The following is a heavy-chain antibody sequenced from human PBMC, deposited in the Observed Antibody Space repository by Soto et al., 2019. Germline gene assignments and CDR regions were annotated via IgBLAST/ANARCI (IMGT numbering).Heavy chain of an antibody. CDR3: AGTPNYYDSSGYNYYYYGMDV. CDR2: ITCSGGST. V-gene: IGHV3-23*01. D-gene: IGHD3-22*01. J-gene: IGHJ6*02. Sequence: GSLSLSCAASGFTFSSYGMHWVRQAPGKGLEWVAAITCSGGSTYYADSVKGRFTISRDNSKNTLYLQMNSLRAEDTAVYYCAGTPNYYDSSGYNYYYYGMDVWGQGTTVTVSS. CDR1: GFTFSSYG.